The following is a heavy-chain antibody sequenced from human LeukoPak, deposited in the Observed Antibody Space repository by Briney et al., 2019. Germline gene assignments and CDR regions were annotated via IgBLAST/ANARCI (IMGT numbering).Heavy chain of an antibody. CDR2: ISVSGNT. D-gene: IGHD2-15*01. CDR3: AKAPVTTCSGAYCYPFDY. Sequence: GGSLRLSCAASGFTLSSYAMSWVGQGPGKGLEWVSAISVSGNTYHADSVKGRFTISRDSSKNTLYLQRNSLRAEDAAVYYCAKAPVTTCSGAYCYPFDYWGQGTLVTVSS. V-gene: IGHV3-23*01. CDR1: GFTLSSYA. J-gene: IGHJ4*02.